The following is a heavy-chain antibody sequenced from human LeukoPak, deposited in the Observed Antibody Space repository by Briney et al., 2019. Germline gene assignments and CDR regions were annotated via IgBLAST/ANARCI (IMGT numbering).Heavy chain of an antibody. J-gene: IGHJ5*02. CDR2: MNPNSGIT. V-gene: IGHV1-8*01. D-gene: IGHD3-16*01. CDR3: ARVTFGWFDP. CDR1: GYTFTSYD. Sequence: ASVKVSCTASGYTFTSYDINWVRQATGQALEWMGWMNPNSGITGYAQKFQGRVTMTRNTSISTAYMELSSLRSEDTAVYYCARVTFGWFDPWGRGTLVTVSS.